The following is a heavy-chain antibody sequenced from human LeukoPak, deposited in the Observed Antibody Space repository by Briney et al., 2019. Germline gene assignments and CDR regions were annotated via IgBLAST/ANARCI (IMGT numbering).Heavy chain of an antibody. CDR3: ATAQHCSGGTCYAWTDAFHV. Sequence: ASVKVSCTASGHIFTVDSIHWVRQAPGQGLEWLGWVHLNGGGTYRAQKFQDRVTMTKGSSTSTTSMELSGLTSDDTAVYYCATAQHCSGGTCYAWTDAFHVWGQGTMVIVSS. CDR2: VHLNGGGT. CDR1: GHIFTVDS. J-gene: IGHJ3*01. D-gene: IGHD2-15*01. V-gene: IGHV1-2*02.